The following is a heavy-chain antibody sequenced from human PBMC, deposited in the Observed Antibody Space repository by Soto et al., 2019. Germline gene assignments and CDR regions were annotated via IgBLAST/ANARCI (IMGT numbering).Heavy chain of an antibody. CDR1: GYTFTSYY. J-gene: IGHJ6*02. V-gene: IGHV1-46*01. D-gene: IGHD6-19*01. CDR2: INPSGGST. CDR3: ARAVEVAGTYYYYGMDV. Sequence: ASVKVSCKASGYTFTSYYMRWVRQAPGQGLEWMGIINPSGGSTSYAQKFQGRVTMTRDTSTSTVYMELSSLRSEDTAVYYCARAVEVAGTYYYYGMDVWGQGTVVTVSS.